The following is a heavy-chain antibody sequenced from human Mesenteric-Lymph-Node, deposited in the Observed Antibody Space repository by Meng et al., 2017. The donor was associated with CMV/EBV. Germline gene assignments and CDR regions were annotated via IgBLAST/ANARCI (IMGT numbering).Heavy chain of an antibody. J-gene: IGHJ4*02. CDR1: GFTFSDYY. D-gene: IGHD3-16*01. CDR3: ARGARGSGLDY. CDR2: ISSSSTI. Sequence: GGSLRLSCAASGFTFSDYYMNWVRQAPGKGLEWVSSISSSSTIYYADSVKGRFTIPRDNAKNSLYLQMNSLRAEDTAVYYCARGARGSGLDYWGQGTLVTVSS. V-gene: IGHV3-69-1*01.